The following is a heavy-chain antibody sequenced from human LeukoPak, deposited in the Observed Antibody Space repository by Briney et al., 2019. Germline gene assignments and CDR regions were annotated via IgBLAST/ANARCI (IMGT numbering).Heavy chain of an antibody. J-gene: IGHJ4*02. CDR3: AAHEKSSPSSFDY. D-gene: IGHD6-19*01. V-gene: IGHV1-58*01. CDR2: IVVGSGNT. CDR1: GFTFTSSA. Sequence: TSVKVSCKDSGFTFTSSAVQWVRQARGQRLEWIGWIVVGSGNTNYAQKFQERVTITRDMSTSTAYMELSSLRSEDTAVYYCAAHEKSSPSSFDYWGQGTLVTVSS.